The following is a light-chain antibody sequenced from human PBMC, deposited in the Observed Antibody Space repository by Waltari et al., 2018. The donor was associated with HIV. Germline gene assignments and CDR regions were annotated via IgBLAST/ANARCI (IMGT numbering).Light chain of an antibody. CDR3: GTWDSSPSTGWV. CDR1: SSNLATKY. Sequence: QSVLTQPPSVSAAAGQKVTISCSGTSSNLATKYVSWNQQLPGHAPKLLIYDNKKRPSGIPDRFSGSKSGTSATLGITGLQTGDEADYYCGTWDSSPSTGWVFGGGTKLTVL. J-gene: IGLJ3*02. V-gene: IGLV1-51*01. CDR2: DNK.